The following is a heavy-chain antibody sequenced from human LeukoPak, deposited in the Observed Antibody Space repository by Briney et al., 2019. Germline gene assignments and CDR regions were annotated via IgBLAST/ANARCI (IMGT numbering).Heavy chain of an antibody. CDR1: GFTFNSYS. Sequence: GGSLRLSCAASGFTFNSYSMNWVRQAPGKGLEWVSSISGSSSYIYYADSVKGRFTISRDNAKKSLYLQMNSLRAEDTAVYYCASLDIVVVTAIYGMDVWGQGILVTVSS. V-gene: IGHV3-21*01. D-gene: IGHD2-21*02. CDR2: ISGSSSYI. J-gene: IGHJ6*02. CDR3: ASLDIVVVTAIYGMDV.